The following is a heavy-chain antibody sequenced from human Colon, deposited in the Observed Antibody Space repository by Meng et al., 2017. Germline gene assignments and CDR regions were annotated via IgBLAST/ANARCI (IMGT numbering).Heavy chain of an antibody. Sequence: SVKVSCKASGGTFSSSAISCVRQAPGQGLEWMGGIIPIFGTANYAQKFQGRVTITTDESTSTAYMELSSLRPEDTAVYYCARKHYGSGSYYPPIPRYGMDVWGQGTTVTVSS. CDR1: GGTFSSSA. CDR2: IIPIFGTA. D-gene: IGHD3-10*01. J-gene: IGHJ6*02. CDR3: ARKHYGSGSYYPPIPRYGMDV. V-gene: IGHV1-69*05.